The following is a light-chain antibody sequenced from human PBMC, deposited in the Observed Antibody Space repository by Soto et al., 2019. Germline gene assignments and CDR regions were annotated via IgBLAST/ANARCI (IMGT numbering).Light chain of an antibody. Sequence: EIVLTQSPAILSLSPGERATLSCRASQSVSSYLAWYQQKPGQAPRLLIYDASNRATGIPARFSGSGSGTDFTLTISSLEPEDFAVYYCQQRSNFLTFGGGTKVDIK. V-gene: IGKV3-11*01. CDR3: QQRSNFLT. J-gene: IGKJ4*01. CDR1: QSVSSY. CDR2: DAS.